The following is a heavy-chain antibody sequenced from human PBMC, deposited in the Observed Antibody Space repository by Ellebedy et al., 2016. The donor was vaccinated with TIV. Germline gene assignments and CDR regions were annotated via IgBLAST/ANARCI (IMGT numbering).Heavy chain of an antibody. CDR3: ARWKDSSGYPIDL. CDR1: AGSFTDHY. J-gene: IGHJ4*02. V-gene: IGHV4-59*08. Sequence: SETLSLTXTVSAGSFTDHYCSWIRQPPGGGLEWIGYIYYTGSTNYNPSLKSRVTMSLDTSKNQFSLRLSSVTAADTAVYFCARWKDSSGYPIDLWGQGALVTVSS. D-gene: IGHD3-22*01. CDR2: IYYTGST.